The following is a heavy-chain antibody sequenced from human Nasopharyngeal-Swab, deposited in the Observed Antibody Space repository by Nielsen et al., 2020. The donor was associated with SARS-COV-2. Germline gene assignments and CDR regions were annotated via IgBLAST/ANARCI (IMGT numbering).Heavy chain of an antibody. Sequence: GGSLRLSCAASGFTVSSNYMSWVRQAPGKGLEWVSVIYSGGSTYYADSVKGRFTISRDNCKNTLYLQMNSLRAEDTAVYYCARREVGCSSTSCHDYWGQGTLVTVSS. J-gene: IGHJ4*02. CDR3: ARREVGCSSTSCHDY. CDR1: GFTVSSNY. V-gene: IGHV3-53*01. CDR2: IYSGGST. D-gene: IGHD2-2*01.